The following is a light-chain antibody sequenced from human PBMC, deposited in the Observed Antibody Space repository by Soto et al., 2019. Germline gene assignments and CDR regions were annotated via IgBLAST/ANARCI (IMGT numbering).Light chain of an antibody. J-gene: IGKJ5*01. CDR3: QQYENLPT. CDR1: QNINNY. V-gene: IGKV1-33*01. CDR2: DAS. Sequence: DIHMTQSPSSLSASVVYRVTIACQASQNINNYLNWYQQKPGRAPKLLIYDASNLEAGVPSRFRGSGSGTDFTFTISRLQPEDIATYYCQQYENLPTFGQGTRLEI.